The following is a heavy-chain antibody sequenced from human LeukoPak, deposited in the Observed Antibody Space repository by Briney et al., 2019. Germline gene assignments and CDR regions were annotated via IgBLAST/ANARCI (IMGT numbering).Heavy chain of an antibody. CDR3: ARDLGAMVTGYFDY. CDR2: INAGNGNT. Sequence: ASVKVSCKASGYTFTSYAMHWVRQAPGQRLEWMGWINAGNGNTKYSQKFQGRVTITRDTSASTAYMELSSLRSEDTAVYYCARDLGAMVTGYFDYRGQGTLVTVSS. D-gene: IGHD5-18*01. J-gene: IGHJ4*02. V-gene: IGHV1-3*01. CDR1: GYTFTSYA.